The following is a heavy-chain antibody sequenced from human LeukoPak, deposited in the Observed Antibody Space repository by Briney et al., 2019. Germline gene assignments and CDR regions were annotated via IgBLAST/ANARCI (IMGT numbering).Heavy chain of an antibody. CDR2: ISDSGSMV. CDR3: ARRGDHMDV. D-gene: IGHD3-10*01. J-gene: IGHJ6*03. V-gene: IGHV3-11*04. Sequence: PGGSLRLPCAPSGFTLSYFYMTWIRQAPARGLEWVSYISDSGSMVYYAGFGKGGFTISRDNAKNSLSLQMNSLRAEDTAVYYCARRGDHMDVGGKGTATTVS. CDR1: GFTLSYFY.